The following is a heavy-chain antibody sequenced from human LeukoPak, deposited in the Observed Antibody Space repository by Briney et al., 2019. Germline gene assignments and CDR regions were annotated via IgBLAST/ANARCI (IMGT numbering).Heavy chain of an antibody. D-gene: IGHD6-6*01. CDR2: IYYSGST. CDR1: GGSISSSSYY. J-gene: IGHJ4*02. V-gene: IGHV4-39*07. Sequence: SETLSLTCTVSGGSISSSSYYWDWIRQPPGGKGLEWIGSIYYSGSTYYNPSLKSRVTISVDTSKNQFSLKLSSVTAADTAVYYCARVDAPWEAARPEYYFDYWGQGTLVTVSS. CDR3: ARVDAPWEAARPEYYFDY.